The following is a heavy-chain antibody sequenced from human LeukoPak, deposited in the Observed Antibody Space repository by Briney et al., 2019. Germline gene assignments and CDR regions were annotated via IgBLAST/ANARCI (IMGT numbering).Heavy chain of an antibody. CDR3: ASLIGHGDYAWGY. CDR1: EYTFTSYY. Sequence: ASVKVSCKASEYTFTSYYMHWVRQAPGQGLEWMGIINPSGGSTSYAQKFQGRVTMTRDTSTSTVYMELSSLRSEDTAVYYCASLIGHGDYAWGYWGQGTLVTVSS. J-gene: IGHJ4*02. D-gene: IGHD3-16*01. V-gene: IGHV1-46*01. CDR2: INPSGGST.